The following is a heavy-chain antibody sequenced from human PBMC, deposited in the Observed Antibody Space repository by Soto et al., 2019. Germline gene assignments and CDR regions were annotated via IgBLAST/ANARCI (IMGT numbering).Heavy chain of an antibody. Sequence: QVQLVQSGAEVKKPGASVKVSCKASGYTFTSYAMHWVRQAPGQRLEWMGWINAGNGNTKYSQKFQGRVTITRDTSASIAYMELSSLRSEDTAVYYCARLRGYSYGYVGYFDLWGRGTLVTVSS. V-gene: IGHV1-3*01. CDR3: ARLRGYSYGYVGYFDL. CDR2: INAGNGNT. D-gene: IGHD5-18*01. J-gene: IGHJ2*01. CDR1: GYTFTSYA.